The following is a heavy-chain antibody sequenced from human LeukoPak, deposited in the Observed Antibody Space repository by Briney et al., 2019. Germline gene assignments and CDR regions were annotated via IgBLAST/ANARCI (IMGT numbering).Heavy chain of an antibody. Sequence: SETLSLTCTASGGSISSYYWSWIRQPPGKGLEWIGYIYYSGSTNYNPSLKSRVTISVDTSKNQFSLKLSSVTAADTAVYYCARGGANWYDFWSGYLALWGQGTLVTVSS. J-gene: IGHJ4*02. CDR2: IYYSGST. V-gene: IGHV4-59*01. CDR1: GGSISSYY. D-gene: IGHD3-3*01. CDR3: ARGGANWYDFWSGYLAL.